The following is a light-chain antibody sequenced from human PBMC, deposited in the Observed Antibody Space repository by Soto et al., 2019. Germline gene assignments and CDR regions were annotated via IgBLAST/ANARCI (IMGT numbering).Light chain of an antibody. Sequence: DIQMTQSPSSLSASVGDRVTITCRASQSVTSLVNWYQEKPGKAPKPLIYGASNLQSGVPSRFSGSGSGTDFTLTINTLQPEDFATYYCQQTYSVPITFGQGTRLEIK. V-gene: IGKV1-39*01. CDR2: GAS. CDR3: QQTYSVPIT. J-gene: IGKJ5*01. CDR1: QSVTSL.